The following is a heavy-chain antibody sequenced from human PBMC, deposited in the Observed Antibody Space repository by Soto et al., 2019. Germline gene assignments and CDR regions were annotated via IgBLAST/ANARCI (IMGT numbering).Heavy chain of an antibody. Sequence: GASVKVSCKASGYTFTSYDINWVRQATGQGLEWMGWMNPNSGNTGYAQKFQGRVTMTRNTSISTAYMELSSLRSEDTAVYYCARQAVDYVGSDYYYYMVVWGKGTTDTVSS. J-gene: IGHJ6*03. CDR2: MNPNSGNT. V-gene: IGHV1-8*01. CDR3: ARQAVDYVGSDYYYYMVV. D-gene: IGHD3-16*01. CDR1: GYTFTSYD.